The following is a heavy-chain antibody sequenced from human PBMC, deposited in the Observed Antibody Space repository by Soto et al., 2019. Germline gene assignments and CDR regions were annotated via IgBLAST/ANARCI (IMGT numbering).Heavy chain of an antibody. CDR1: GYSFTSYW. J-gene: IGHJ6*02. D-gene: IGHD6-6*01. CDR3: AKTKYRSSSFGSYYQHGMDV. V-gene: IGHV5-10-1*01. Sequence: PGESLKISCKGSGYSFTSYWISWVRQMPGKGLEWMGRIDPSDSYTNYSPSFQGHVTISADKSISTAYLQWSSLKASDTAMYYCAKTKYRSSSFGSYYQHGMDVWGQGTTVTVSS. CDR2: IDPSDSYT.